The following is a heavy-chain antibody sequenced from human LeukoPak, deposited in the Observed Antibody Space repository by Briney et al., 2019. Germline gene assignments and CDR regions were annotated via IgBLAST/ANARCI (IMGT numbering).Heavy chain of an antibody. CDR3: ARTSTDCLDC. D-gene: IGHD2-21*02. CDR2: ISASGGST. V-gene: IGHV3-23*01. CDR1: GFTFSSYA. Sequence: GGSLRLSCAASGFTFSSYAMSWVRQAPGKGLEWVSAISASGGSTHHADSVKGRFTISRDSAKNSLYLQMNNVRAEDTAVYYCARTSTDCLDCWGQGTLVTVSS. J-gene: IGHJ4*02.